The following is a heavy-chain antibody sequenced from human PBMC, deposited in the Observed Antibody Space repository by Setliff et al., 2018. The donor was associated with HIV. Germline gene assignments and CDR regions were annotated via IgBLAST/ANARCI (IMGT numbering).Heavy chain of an antibody. J-gene: IGHJ3*02. Sequence: GSLRLSCAASGFIFSRYTMAWVRQAPGKGLEWVSSIGSDSTFIYYADSVKGRFTISRDNAKNSLSLQMNNLRAEDTAMYYCTKDLDLPGGEAFDIWGQGTLVTVSS. CDR2: IGSDSTFI. V-gene: IGHV3-21*01. D-gene: IGHD2-2*01. CDR1: GFIFSRYT. CDR3: TKDLDLPGGEAFDI.